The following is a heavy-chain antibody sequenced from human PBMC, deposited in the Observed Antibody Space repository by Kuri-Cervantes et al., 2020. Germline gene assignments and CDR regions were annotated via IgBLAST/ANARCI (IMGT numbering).Heavy chain of an antibody. Sequence: GSLRLSCTVSGASVSSGSYYWSWIRQPPGKGLEWIGSIYYSGSTYYNSSLKSRVTISVDTSKNQFSLKLSSVTAADTAVYYCARHGELLLPFDYWGQGTLVTVSS. J-gene: IGHJ4*02. V-gene: IGHV4-39*01. CDR2: IYYSGST. CDR3: ARHGELLLPFDY. D-gene: IGHD2-15*01. CDR1: GASVSSGSYY.